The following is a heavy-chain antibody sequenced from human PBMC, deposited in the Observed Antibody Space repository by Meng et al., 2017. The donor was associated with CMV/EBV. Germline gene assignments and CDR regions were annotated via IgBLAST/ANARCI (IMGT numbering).Heavy chain of an antibody. J-gene: IGHJ5*02. V-gene: IGHV2-5*02. CDR2: IYWDDDK. D-gene: IGHD6-13*01. CDR3: AHRGRIAAAGTDWFDP. CDR1: GFSLSTSGVG. Sequence: QITLKEVVPTLVKPTQTLTLTCTFSGFSLSTSGVGVGWIRQPPGKALEWLALIYWDDDKRYSPSLKSRLTITKDTSKNQVVLTMTNMDPVDTATYYCAHRGRIAAAGTDWFDPWGQGTLVTVSS.